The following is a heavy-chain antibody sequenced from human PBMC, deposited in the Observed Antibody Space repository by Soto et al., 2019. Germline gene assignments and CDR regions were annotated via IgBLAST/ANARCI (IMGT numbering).Heavy chain of an antibody. CDR1: GYNFTTYA. D-gene: IGHD6-25*01. J-gene: IGHJ6*02. Sequence: QVQLVQSGAEVKKPGASVKVSCKASGYNFTTYAMLWVRQAPGQRLEWMGWMNTGNGNTKYSPKFQGRVTMTRDTSASTAYMELSSLKSEDTAVYYCASGERLYYYYYGMDVWGQGSTVTVSS. CDR2: MNTGNGNT. V-gene: IGHV1-3*04. CDR3: ASGERLYYYYYGMDV.